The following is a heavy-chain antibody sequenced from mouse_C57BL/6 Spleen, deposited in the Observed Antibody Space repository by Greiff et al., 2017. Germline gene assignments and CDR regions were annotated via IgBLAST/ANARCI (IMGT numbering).Heavy chain of an antibody. Sequence: QVQLQQSGPELVKPGASVKISCKASGYAFSSSWMNWVKQRPGKGLEWIGRIYPGDGDTNYNGKFKGKATLTADKSSSTAYMQLSSLTSEDSAVYFCARSLWLPTSYWYFDVWGTGTTVTVSS. CDR2: IYPGDGDT. D-gene: IGHD2-2*01. J-gene: IGHJ1*03. CDR1: GYAFSSSW. V-gene: IGHV1-82*01. CDR3: ARSLWLPTSYWYFDV.